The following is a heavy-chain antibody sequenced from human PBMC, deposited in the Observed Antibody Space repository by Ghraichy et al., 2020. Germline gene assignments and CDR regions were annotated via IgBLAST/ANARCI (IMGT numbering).Heavy chain of an antibody. CDR2: VDTLDAET. D-gene: IGHD3-22*01. CDR3: AVWNYDSSGYSSNWFGP. Sequence: ASVKVSCKVSGSSLSELSMHWVRQIRGGGPEWMGGVDTLDAETVYSQRFQGRVTMTEDKSTDTAYMELTGLTSEDTAVYYCAVWNYDSSGYSSNWFGPWGQGTLVTVSS. CDR1: GSSLSELS. V-gene: IGHV1-24*01. J-gene: IGHJ5*02.